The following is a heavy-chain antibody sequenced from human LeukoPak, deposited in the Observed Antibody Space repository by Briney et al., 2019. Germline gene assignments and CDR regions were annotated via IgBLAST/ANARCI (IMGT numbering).Heavy chain of an antibody. Sequence: SETLSLTCTVSGGPISRYYWSWIRQPPGKGLEWIGFIYYSGSTNYNPSLKSRVTISVDTSKNQFSLKLSSVTAADTAVYLCARRSMTSRFLDYWGQGTLVTVSS. D-gene: IGHD2-2*01. CDR3: ARRSMTSRFLDY. CDR1: GGPISRYY. J-gene: IGHJ4*02. V-gene: IGHV4-59*08. CDR2: IYYSGST.